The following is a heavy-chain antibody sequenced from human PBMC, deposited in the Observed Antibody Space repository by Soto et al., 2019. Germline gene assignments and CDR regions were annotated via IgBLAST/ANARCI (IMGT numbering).Heavy chain of an antibody. CDR3: ARLRIVVVPAATNWFEP. CDR2: IFSNDEK. D-gene: IGHD2-2*01. Sequence: SGPTLVNPTETLTLTCTVSGFSLSNARMGVSWIRQPPGKALEWLAHIFSNDEKSYSTSLKSRLTISKDTSKSQVVLTMTNMDPVDTATYYCARLRIVVVPAATNWFEPWGQGTLVSVSS. V-gene: IGHV2-26*01. CDR1: GFSLSNARMG. J-gene: IGHJ5*02.